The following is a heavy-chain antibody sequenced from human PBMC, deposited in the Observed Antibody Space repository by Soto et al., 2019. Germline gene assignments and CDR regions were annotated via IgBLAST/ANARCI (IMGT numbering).Heavy chain of an antibody. CDR3: AGEGGCSGGSCYSSYYYYMDV. CDR2: MNPNSGNT. D-gene: IGHD2-15*01. J-gene: IGHJ6*03. V-gene: IGHV1-8*01. Sequence: ASVKVSCKASGYTFTSYDINWVRQATGQGLEWMGWMNPNSGNTGYAQKFQGRVTMTRNTSISTAYMELSSLRSEDTAVYYCAGEGGCSGGSCYSSYYYYMDVWGKGTTVTVSS. CDR1: GYTFTSYD.